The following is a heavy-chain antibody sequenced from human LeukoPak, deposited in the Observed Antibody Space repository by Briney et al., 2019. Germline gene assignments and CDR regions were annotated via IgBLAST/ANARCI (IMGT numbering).Heavy chain of an antibody. CDR2: INWNGGST. Sequence: PGGSLRLSCAASGFTFDDYGMSWVRQAPGKGLEWVSGINWNGGSTGYADSVKGRFTISRDNSKNTLYLQMNSLRAEDTAVYYCARDQFTWIQLWLPAFDIWGQGTMVTVSS. CDR3: ARDQFTWIQLWLPAFDI. J-gene: IGHJ3*02. CDR1: GFTFDDYG. V-gene: IGHV3-20*04. D-gene: IGHD5-18*01.